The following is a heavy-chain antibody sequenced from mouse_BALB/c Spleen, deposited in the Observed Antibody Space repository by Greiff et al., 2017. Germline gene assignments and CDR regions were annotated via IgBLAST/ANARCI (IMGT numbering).Heavy chain of an antibody. CDR3: ARRGDYDRGYFDV. Sequence: VKLVESGAELMKPGASVKISCKATGYTFSSYWIEWVKQRPGHGLEWIGEILPGSGSTNYNEKFKGKATFTADTSSNTAYMQLSSLTSEDSAVYYCARRGDYDRGYFDVWGAGTTVTVSS. CDR2: ILPGSGST. J-gene: IGHJ1*01. CDR1: GYTFSSYW. V-gene: IGHV1-9*01. D-gene: IGHD2-4*01.